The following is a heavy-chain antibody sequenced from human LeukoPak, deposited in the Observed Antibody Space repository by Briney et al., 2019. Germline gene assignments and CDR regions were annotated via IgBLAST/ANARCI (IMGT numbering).Heavy chain of an antibody. CDR2: ILSDGSIQ. D-gene: IGHD5-18*01. J-gene: IGHJ4*02. CDR3: AKGYGASHFDS. CDR1: GFTFRSDG. Sequence: GGSLTLSWTAAGFTFRSDGMDLVRQAPGKGLEWVAFILSDGSIQYYAPSVKGRFTISRDNSNNTLYLQMNTLRGDDTAVYFCAKGYGASHFDSWGQGPLVTVSS. V-gene: IGHV3-30*02.